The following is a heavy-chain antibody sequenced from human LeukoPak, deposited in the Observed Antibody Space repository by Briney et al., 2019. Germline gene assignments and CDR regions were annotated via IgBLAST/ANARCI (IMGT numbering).Heavy chain of an antibody. V-gene: IGHV3-23*01. CDR2: ISGSGGST. CDR1: GFTFSSYA. CDR3: AKALPSSSSTPYYYMDV. D-gene: IGHD6-6*01. J-gene: IGHJ6*03. Sequence: GGSLRLSCAASGFTFSSYAMSWVRQAPGKGLEWVSAISGSGGSTYYADSVKGRFTISRDNSKNTLYLQMNSLRAEDTAVYYCAKALPSSSSTPYYYMDVWGKGTTVTVSS.